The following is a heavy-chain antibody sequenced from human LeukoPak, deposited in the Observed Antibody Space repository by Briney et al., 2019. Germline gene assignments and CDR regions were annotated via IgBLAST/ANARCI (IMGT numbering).Heavy chain of an antibody. D-gene: IGHD5-24*01. J-gene: IGHJ2*01. CDR3: ARRMGPNDPNWYFDL. Sequence: PSETLSLTCAVYGGSFSGYYWSWIRQPPGKGLEWIGEINHSGSTNYNPSLKSRVTISVDTSKNQFSLKLSSVTAADTAVYYCARRMGPNDPNWYFDLWGRGTLVTVSS. CDR2: INHSGST. CDR1: GGSFSGYY. V-gene: IGHV4-34*01.